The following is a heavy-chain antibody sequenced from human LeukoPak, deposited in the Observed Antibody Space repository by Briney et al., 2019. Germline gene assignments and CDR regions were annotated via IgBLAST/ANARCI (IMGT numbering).Heavy chain of an antibody. CDR1: SGSISSGGYY. CDR2: IYYSGST. V-gene: IGHV4-31*03. CDR3: ARGIYMVRGSDWFDP. D-gene: IGHD3-10*01. Sequence: PSETLSLTCTVSSGSISSGGYYWSWIRLHPGKGLEWIGYIYYSGSTYYNPSLKSRVTISVDTSKNQFSLKLSSVTAADTAVYYCARGIYMVRGSDWFDPWGQGTLVTVSS. J-gene: IGHJ5*02.